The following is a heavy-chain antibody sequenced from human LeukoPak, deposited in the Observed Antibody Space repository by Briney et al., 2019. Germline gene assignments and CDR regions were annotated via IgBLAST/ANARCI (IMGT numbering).Heavy chain of an antibody. D-gene: IGHD2-15*01. J-gene: IGHJ4*02. CDR3: GKSQTVYGATPIDY. V-gene: IGHV3-30*18. CDR1: GFTFSSYW. CDR2: ISYDGSDK. Sequence: PGGSLRLSCAASGFTFSSYWMSWVRQAPGKGLEWVAAISYDGSDKNYADSVKGRFTISRDNSKNTLYLQMNSLRVEDTAVYYCGKSQTVYGATPIDYWGQGTLVTVSS.